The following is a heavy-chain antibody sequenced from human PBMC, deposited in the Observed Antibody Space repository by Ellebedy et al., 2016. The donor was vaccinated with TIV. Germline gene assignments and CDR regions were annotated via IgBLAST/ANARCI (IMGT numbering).Heavy chain of an antibody. CDR2: IYHSWST. CDR1: GGSISSSNW. D-gene: IGHD5-12*01. V-gene: IGHV4-4*02. J-gene: IGHJ5*02. CDR3: ARGYSGYDSYNWFDP. Sequence: MPSETLSLTCAVSGGSISSSNWWIWVRQPPGKGLEWIGEIYHSWSTNYNPSLKSRVTISVDKSKNQFSLKLSSVTAADTAVYYCARGYSGYDSYNWFDPWGQGTLVTVSS.